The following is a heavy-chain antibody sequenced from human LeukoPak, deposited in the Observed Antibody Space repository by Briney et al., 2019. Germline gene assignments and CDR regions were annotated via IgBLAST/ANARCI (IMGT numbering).Heavy chain of an antibody. V-gene: IGHV3-23*01. CDR2: ISGGGGST. CDR1: GFTFSSYA. D-gene: IGHD1-1*01. J-gene: IGHJ4*02. Sequence: GGSLRLSCAASGFTFSSYAMSWVRQAPGKGLEWVSAISGGGGSTYYADSVKGRFTISRDNSKNTLYLQMNSLRAEDTAVYHCAKLRDWNYFDYWGQGTLVTVSS. CDR3: AKLRDWNYFDY.